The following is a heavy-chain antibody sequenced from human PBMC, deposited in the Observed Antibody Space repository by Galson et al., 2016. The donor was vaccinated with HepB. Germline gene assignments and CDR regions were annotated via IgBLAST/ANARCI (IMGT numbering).Heavy chain of an antibody. D-gene: IGHD3-3*01. Sequence: SLRLSCAASGFTFSTYAMHWVRQAPGKGLEWVAFIYYDGSKKYYADSVKGRFTISRDNSKNTRYLQMNSLRAEDTAAYYCARDGRVREWLKKFYYYGMDVWGQGTTVTVSS. V-gene: IGHV3-30*03. J-gene: IGHJ6*02. CDR1: GFTFSTYA. CDR2: IYYDGSKK. CDR3: ARDGRVREWLKKFYYYGMDV.